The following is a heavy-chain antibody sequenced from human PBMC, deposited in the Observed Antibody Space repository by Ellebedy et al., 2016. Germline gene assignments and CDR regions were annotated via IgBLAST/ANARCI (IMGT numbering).Heavy chain of an antibody. D-gene: IGHD7-27*01. CDR3: AREWGNTLPPFDI. CDR1: EFSFRTYG. Sequence: GESLKISCVMSEFSFRTYGMHWVRQAPGKGLEWVAFIWYDAKNKDYADSVKGRFTISRDDSKSTLYLQMNSLRVEDTALYYCAREWGNTLPPFDIWGQGTMVTVSS. V-gene: IGHV3-33*01. J-gene: IGHJ3*02. CDR2: IWYDAKNK.